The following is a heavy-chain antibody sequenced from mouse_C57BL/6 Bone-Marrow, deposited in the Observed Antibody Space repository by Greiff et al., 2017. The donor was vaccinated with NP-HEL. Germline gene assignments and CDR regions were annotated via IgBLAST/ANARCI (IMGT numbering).Heavy chain of an antibody. CDR2: IYPGDGDT. J-gene: IGHJ2*01. CDR1: GYAFSSYW. CDR3: ARGSTMVPYFDY. D-gene: IGHD2-1*01. V-gene: IGHV1-80*01. Sequence: VKLLESGAELVQPGASVKISCKASGYAFSSYWMNWVKQRPGTGLEWIGQIYPGDGDTNYNGKFKGKATLTADKSSSTAYMQLSSLTSEDSAVYFCARGSTMVPYFDYWGQGTTLTVSS.